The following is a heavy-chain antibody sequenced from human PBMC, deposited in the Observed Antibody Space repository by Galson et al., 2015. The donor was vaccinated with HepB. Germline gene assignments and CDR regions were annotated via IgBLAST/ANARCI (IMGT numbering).Heavy chain of an antibody. D-gene: IGHD6-19*01. Sequence: SLRLSCAASGFTFSCYGMHWVRQAPGKGLEWVAVIWFDGSKQHYADSVKGRFTISRDNSKNTLYLQMNGLRVEDTALFYCARDHRAYSSGWTPLDYWGQGTLVTVSS. J-gene: IGHJ4*02. CDR1: GFTFSCYG. CDR3: ARDHRAYSSGWTPLDY. CDR2: IWFDGSKQ. V-gene: IGHV3-33*01.